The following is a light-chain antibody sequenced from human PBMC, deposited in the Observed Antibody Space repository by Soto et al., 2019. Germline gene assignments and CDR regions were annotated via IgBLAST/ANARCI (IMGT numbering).Light chain of an antibody. Sequence: DIQMTQSTSTLSASVRDRVTITGRASQSISSWLAWYQQKPGKAPKLLIYDASSLESGVPSRFSASGSGTEFTLTISSLQPDDFATYYCQQYNSYPWTFGQGTKVDIK. CDR1: QSISSW. CDR2: DAS. CDR3: QQYNSYPWT. V-gene: IGKV1-5*01. J-gene: IGKJ1*01.